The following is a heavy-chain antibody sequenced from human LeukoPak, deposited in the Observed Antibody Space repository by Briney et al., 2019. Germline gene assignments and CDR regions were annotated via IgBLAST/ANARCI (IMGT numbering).Heavy chain of an antibody. CDR1: GGSFSGYY. Sequence: PSETLSLTCAVYGGSFSGYYWSWLRQPPGKGLEWIGEINHSGSTNYNPSLKSRVTISVDTSKNQFSLKLSSVTAADTAVYYCARCGAWGSYRYTAPYYFDYWGQGTLVTVSS. D-gene: IGHD3-16*02. J-gene: IGHJ4*02. CDR3: ARCGAWGSYRYTAPYYFDY. CDR2: INHSGST. V-gene: IGHV4-34*01.